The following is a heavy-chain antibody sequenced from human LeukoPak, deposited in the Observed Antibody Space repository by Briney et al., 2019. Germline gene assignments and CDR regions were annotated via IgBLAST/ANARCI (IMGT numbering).Heavy chain of an antibody. CDR3: ARDGFGEFLESGGMDV. J-gene: IGHJ6*02. V-gene: IGHV4-61*02. CDR2: IYTSGST. Sequence: SQTLSLTCTVSGGSISSGSYYWSWIRQPAGKGLEWIGRIYTSGSTNYNPSLKSRVTISVDTSKNQFSMKLSSVTAADTAVYYCARDGFGEFLESGGMDVWGQGTTVTVSS. D-gene: IGHD3-10*01. CDR1: GGSISSGSYY.